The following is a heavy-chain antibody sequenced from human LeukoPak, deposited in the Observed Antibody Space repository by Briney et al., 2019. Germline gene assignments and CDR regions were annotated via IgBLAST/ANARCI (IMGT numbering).Heavy chain of an antibody. J-gene: IGHJ4*02. V-gene: IGHV1-18*04. CDR1: GYTFTSYG. D-gene: IGHD3-10*01. Sequence: ASVKVSCKASGYTFTSYGISWVRQAPGQGLEWMGWISAYNGNTNYAQKLQGRVTMTTDTSTSTAYMELRSLRSDDTAVYYCAREGYYYGSGSYLGDYWGQGTLVTVSS. CDR2: ISAYNGNT. CDR3: AREGYYYGSGSYLGDY.